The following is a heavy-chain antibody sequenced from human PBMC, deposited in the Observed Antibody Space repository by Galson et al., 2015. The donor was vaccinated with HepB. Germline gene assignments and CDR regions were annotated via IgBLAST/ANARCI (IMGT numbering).Heavy chain of an antibody. J-gene: IGHJ6*02. V-gene: IGHV3-21*01. Sequence: SLRLSCAASGFTFSSYSMNWVRQAPGKGLEWVSSISSSSSYIYYADSVKGRFTISRDNAKNSLYLQMNSLRAEDTAVYYCARDDTVTTFGYYYYGMDVWGQGTTVTVSS. D-gene: IGHD4-11*01. CDR1: GFTFSSYS. CDR3: ARDDTVTTFGYYYYGMDV. CDR2: ISSSSSYI.